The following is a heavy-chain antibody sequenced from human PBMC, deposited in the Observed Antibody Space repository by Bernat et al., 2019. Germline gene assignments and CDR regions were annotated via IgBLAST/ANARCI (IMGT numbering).Heavy chain of an antibody. D-gene: IGHD6-13*01. CDR2: INPNSGGT. CDR1: GYTFTGYY. CDR3: ARDPDPIAAAGEAYYYYGMDV. V-gene: IGHV1-2*04. J-gene: IGHJ6*02. Sequence: QVQLVQSGAEVKKPGASVKVSCKASGYTFTGYYMHWVRQAPGQGLEWMGWINPNSGGTNYAQKFQGWVTMTRDTSISTAYMELSRLRSDDTAVYYCARDPDPIAAAGEAYYYYGMDVWGQGTTLTVSS.